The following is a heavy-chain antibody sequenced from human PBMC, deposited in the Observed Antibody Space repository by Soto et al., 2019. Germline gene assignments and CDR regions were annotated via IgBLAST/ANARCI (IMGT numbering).Heavy chain of an antibody. Sequence: SAATLGNATQSLRLTCTLCGLSLSTSGEGVGWIRQPPGKALEWLALIYWDDDKRYSPSLKSRLTITKDTFKNQVVLTMTNMDPVDTATYYCAHSQQQLVFDYWGQGTLVTVSS. CDR2: IYWDDDK. J-gene: IGHJ4*02. D-gene: IGHD6-13*01. CDR1: GLSLSTSGEG. CDR3: AHSQQQLVFDY. V-gene: IGHV2-5*02.